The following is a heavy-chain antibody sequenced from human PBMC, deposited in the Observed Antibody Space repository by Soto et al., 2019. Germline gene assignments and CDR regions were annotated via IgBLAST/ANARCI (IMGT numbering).Heavy chain of an antibody. CDR3: ARGHRYCSSTSCQTGWFDP. J-gene: IGHJ5*02. Sequence: SVKVSCKASVGTFSSYTISWVRQAPGQGLEWMGRIIPILGIANYEQKSQGRVTITADKSTSTAYMELSSLRSEDTAVYYCARGHRYCSSTSCQTGWFDPWGQGTLVTVSS. D-gene: IGHD2-2*01. V-gene: IGHV1-69*02. CDR1: VGTFSSYT. CDR2: IIPILGIA.